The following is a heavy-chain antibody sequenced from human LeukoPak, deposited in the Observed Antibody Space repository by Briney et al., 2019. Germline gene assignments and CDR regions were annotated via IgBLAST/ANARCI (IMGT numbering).Heavy chain of an antibody. V-gene: IGHV4-59*01. CDR1: GGSISSYY. D-gene: IGHD3-10*01. Sequence: SETLSLTCTVSGGSISSYYWSWIRQPPGKGLEWIGYIYYSGSTSYNPSLKSRVTISVDTSKNQFSLKLSSVTAADTAVYYCARGLLYYYGSGSASYYFDYWGQGTLVTVSS. J-gene: IGHJ4*02. CDR3: ARGLLYYYGSGSASYYFDY. CDR2: IYYSGST.